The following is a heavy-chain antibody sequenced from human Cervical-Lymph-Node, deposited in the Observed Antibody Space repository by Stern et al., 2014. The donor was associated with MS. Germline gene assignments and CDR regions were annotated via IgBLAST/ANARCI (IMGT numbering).Heavy chain of an antibody. J-gene: IGHJ4*02. Sequence: EVQLVESGAEVKKPGESLKISCKVSGYDFTAYWIGWVRQTPGKGLEWMGIIYPGDSDTTYSPSFQGQVTISVDKSSSTDYVQWSTLKASDTAIYYCARRGYSYSLDYWGQGTLVTVSS. CDR2: IYPGDSDT. CDR1: GYDFTAYW. D-gene: IGHD5-18*01. CDR3: ARRGYSYSLDY. V-gene: IGHV5-51*03.